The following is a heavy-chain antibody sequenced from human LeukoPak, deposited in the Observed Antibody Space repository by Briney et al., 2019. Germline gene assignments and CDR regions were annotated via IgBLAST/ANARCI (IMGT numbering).Heavy chain of an antibody. Sequence: GESLKISFKAYGYPFTNNWIAWGRPKPGKGLGWVGTIYPGDSDTRYNPSFQGQVPISVDKSINPAWLQWHSLQASDTATYYCVRHGIAASVTNWSWFGPWGRGTLVTVSS. V-gene: IGHV5-51*01. D-gene: IGHD6-13*01. CDR2: IYPGDSDT. J-gene: IGHJ5*02. CDR3: VRHGIAASVTNWSWFGP. CDR1: GYPFTNNW.